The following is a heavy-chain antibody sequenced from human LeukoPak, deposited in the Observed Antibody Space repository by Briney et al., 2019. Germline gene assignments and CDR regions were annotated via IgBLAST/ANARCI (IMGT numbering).Heavy chain of an antibody. J-gene: IGHJ4*02. Sequence: ETLSLTCTVSGGSISSYYWSWVRQAPGKGLEWVSSISGSGDNTYYADSVKGRFTISGDNSKNTLFLQMNSLKADDTAVYYCAKGGGGVLASWGQGTLVTVSS. V-gene: IGHV3-23*01. CDR3: AKGGGGVLAS. CDR2: ISGSGDNT. D-gene: IGHD3-16*01. CDR1: GGSISSYY.